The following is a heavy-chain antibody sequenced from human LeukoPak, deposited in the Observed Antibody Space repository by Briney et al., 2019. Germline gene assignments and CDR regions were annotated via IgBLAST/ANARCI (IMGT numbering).Heavy chain of an antibody. CDR3: ARLLRPGGRKGDAFDI. J-gene: IGHJ3*02. D-gene: IGHD1-26*01. Sequence: PSQTLSLTCTVSGGSISGHHWTWIRQPPATGLEWIGYFYDSGDFNYNPSLKSRVTIWMDMSNNQFSLTMSSVTAADTAMYYCARLLRPGGRKGDAFDIWGQGTLVTVSS. CDR1: GGSISGHH. V-gene: IGHV4-59*08. CDR2: FYDSGDF.